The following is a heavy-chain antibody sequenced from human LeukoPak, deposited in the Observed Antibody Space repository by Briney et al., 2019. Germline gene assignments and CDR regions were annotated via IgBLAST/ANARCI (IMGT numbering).Heavy chain of an antibody. J-gene: IGHJ4*02. CDR2: ISGSGGST. CDR1: GFTFSSYA. Sequence: GGSLRLSCAASGFTFSSYAMSWVRQAPGKGLEWVSAISGSGGSTYYADSVKGRFTTSRDNSKNTLYLQMNSLRAEDTAVYYCAKDDYYDSSGYYSLDYWGQGTLVTVSS. CDR3: AKDDYYDSSGYYSLDY. V-gene: IGHV3-23*01. D-gene: IGHD3-22*01.